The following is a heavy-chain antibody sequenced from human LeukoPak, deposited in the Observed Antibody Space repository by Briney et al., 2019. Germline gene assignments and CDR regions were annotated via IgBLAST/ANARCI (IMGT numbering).Heavy chain of an antibody. CDR1: GFIFSNYW. CDR3: ARYYYDSGHFDY. D-gene: IGHD3-10*01. J-gene: IGHJ4*02. V-gene: IGHV3-7*01. CDR2: IKQDGSQK. Sequence: PGGSLRLSCAASGFIFSNYWMSWVRQAPGKGLEWVANIKQDGSQKFYVDSVKGRFTISRDNAKNSLNLQMNSLRAEDTAVYYCARYYYDSGHFDYWGQGTLVTVSS.